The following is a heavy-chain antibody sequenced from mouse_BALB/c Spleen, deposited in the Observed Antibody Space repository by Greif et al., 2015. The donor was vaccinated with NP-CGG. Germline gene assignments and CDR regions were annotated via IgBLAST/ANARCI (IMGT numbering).Heavy chain of an antibody. D-gene: IGHD2-14*01. CDR1: GFSLTSYG. J-gene: IGHJ4*01. CDR2: IWAGGST. CDR3: AREVRGATDY. Sequence: VKLQESGPGLVAPSQSLSITCTVSGFSLTSYGVHWVRQPPGKGLEWLGVIWAGGSTNYNSALMSRLSISKDNSKSQVFLKMNSLQTDDTAMYYCAREVRGATDYWGQGTSVTVSS. V-gene: IGHV2-9*02.